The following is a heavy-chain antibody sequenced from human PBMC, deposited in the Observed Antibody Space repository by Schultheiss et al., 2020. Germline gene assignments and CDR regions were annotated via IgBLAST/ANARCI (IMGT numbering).Heavy chain of an antibody. CDR2: ISSSSSYI. CDR1: GFTFSSYS. D-gene: IGHD6-13*01. V-gene: IGHV3-21*01. J-gene: IGHJ3*02. CDR3: ARGYGSSWPFDAFDI. Sequence: GGSLRLSCAASGFTFSSYSMNWVRQAPGKGLEWVSSISSSSSYIYYADSVKGRFTISRDNAKNSLYLQMNSLRAEDTAVYYCARGYGSSWPFDAFDIWGQGTMVTVSS.